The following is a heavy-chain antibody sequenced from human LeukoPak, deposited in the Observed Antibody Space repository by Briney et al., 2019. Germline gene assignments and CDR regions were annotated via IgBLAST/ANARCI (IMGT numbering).Heavy chain of an antibody. Sequence: SLRLSXXASXXTXSSYAMHWVRQAPGKGLEWVAVISYDGSNKYYADSVKGRFTISRDNSKNTLYLQMNSLRAEDTAVYYCARTPRYYDFWSGPVDAFDIWGQGTTVTVSS. CDR2: ISYDGSNK. CDR3: ARTPRYYDFWSGPVDAFDI. J-gene: IGHJ3*02. V-gene: IGHV3-30*04. CDR1: XXTXSSYA. D-gene: IGHD3-3*01.